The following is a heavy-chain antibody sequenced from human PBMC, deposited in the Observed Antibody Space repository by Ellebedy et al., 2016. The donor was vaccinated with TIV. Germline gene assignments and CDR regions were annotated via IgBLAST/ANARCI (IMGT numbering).Heavy chain of an antibody. D-gene: IGHD2-15*01. CDR3: ARVDRIRVTTPPDY. CDR2: IWYDGSNK. J-gene: IGHJ4*02. CDR1: GFTFSSYG. V-gene: IGHV3-33*01. Sequence: PGGSLRLSCAASGFTFSSYGMHWVRQAPGKGLEWVAVIWYDGSNKYYADSVKGRFTISRDNSKNTLYLQMNSLRAEDTAVYYCARVDRIRVTTPPDYWGQGTLVTVSS.